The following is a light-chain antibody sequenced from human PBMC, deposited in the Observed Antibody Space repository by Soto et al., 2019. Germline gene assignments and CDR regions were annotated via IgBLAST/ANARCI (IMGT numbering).Light chain of an antibody. CDR2: KAS. CDR1: QTISSW. Sequence: DIQMTQSPFTLSASVGDRVSITCRASQTISSWLAWYQQKPGKAPRLLIYKASSLESGVPSRFSGSGSGTEFTLTISSLQPDDFATYYCQHYNSDPVTFGQGTKLDIK. J-gene: IGKJ1*01. V-gene: IGKV1-5*03. CDR3: QHYNSDPVT.